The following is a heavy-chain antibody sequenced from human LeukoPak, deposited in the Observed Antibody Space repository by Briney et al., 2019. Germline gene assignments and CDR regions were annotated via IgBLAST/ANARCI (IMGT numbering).Heavy chain of an antibody. J-gene: IGHJ6*02. D-gene: IGHD3-9*01. CDR3: ASPYYDILTGSTVNYYYYYCMDV. CDR2: ISGSGGST. CDR1: GFTFSSYA. V-gene: IGHV3-23*01. Sequence: PGGSLRLSCAASGFTFSSYAMSWVRQAPGKGLEWVSAISGSGGSTYYADSVKGRFTISRDNSKNTLYLQMNSLRAEDTAVYYCASPYYDILTGSTVNYYYYYCMDVWGQGTTVTVSS.